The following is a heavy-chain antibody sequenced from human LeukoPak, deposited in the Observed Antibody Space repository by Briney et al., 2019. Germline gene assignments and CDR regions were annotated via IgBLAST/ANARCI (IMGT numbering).Heavy chain of an antibody. J-gene: IGHJ3*02. Sequence: SETLSLTCTVSGGSISSSSYYWGWIRQPPGKGLEWIGSIYYSGSTYYNPSLKSRVTISVDTSKNQFSLKLSSVTAADTAVCYCARRRTASDAFGIWGQGTMVTVSS. D-gene: IGHD6-25*01. CDR3: ARRRTASDAFGI. CDR1: GGSISSSSYY. V-gene: IGHV4-39*01. CDR2: IYYSGST.